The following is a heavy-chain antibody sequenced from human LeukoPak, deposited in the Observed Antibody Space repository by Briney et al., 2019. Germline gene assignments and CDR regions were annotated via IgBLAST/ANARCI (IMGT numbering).Heavy chain of an antibody. CDR2: IYYSGST. J-gene: IGHJ5*02. V-gene: IGHV4-59*01. Sequence: SETLSLTCTVSGGSLSSYYWSWVRQPPGKGGEGRGDIYYSGSTNYNPSLQSRLTISVDPSKNQFSLKLSSVTAADTAVYYCARASSWYFNLGWFAPWGQGTLVTVSS. CDR1: GGSLSSYY. D-gene: IGHD6-13*01. CDR3: ARASSWYFNLGWFAP.